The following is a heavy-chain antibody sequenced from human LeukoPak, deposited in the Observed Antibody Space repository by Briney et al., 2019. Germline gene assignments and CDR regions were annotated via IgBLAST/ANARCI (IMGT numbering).Heavy chain of an antibody. D-gene: IGHD4-17*01. J-gene: IGHJ4*02. CDR1: GFTFSSYG. CDR3: ARDHGPRSSYFDY. V-gene: IGHV3-33*01. CDR2: IYYDDSNY. Sequence: GGSLRLSCATSGFTFSSYGVHWVRQTPGKGLEWVAVIYYDDSNYYYADSVKGRFTISRDNSKNTLYLQMNSLRAEDTAVYYCARDHGPRSSYFDYWGQGTLVTVSS.